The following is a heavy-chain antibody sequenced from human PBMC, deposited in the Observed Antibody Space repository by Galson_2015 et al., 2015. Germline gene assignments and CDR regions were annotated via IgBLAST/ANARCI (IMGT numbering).Heavy chain of an antibody. V-gene: IGHV3-11*04. CDR3: ARDKVGYTDILTGWYSGY. Sequence: SLRLCCEASGFTFSDYYMSWIRQAPGQGLEWVSYISNSGSTIYYADSVKGRFTISRDNAKNTLYLQMNSLRAEDTAVYYCARDKVGYTDILTGWYSGYWGQGTLVTVSS. CDR1: GFTFSDYY. J-gene: IGHJ4*02. D-gene: IGHD3-9*01. CDR2: ISNSGSTI.